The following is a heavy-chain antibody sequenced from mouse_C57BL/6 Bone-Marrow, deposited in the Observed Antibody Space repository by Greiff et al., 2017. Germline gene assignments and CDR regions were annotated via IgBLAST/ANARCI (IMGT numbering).Heavy chain of an antibody. CDR1: GFTFSSYA. Sequence: EVKLVESGGGLVKPGGSLKLSCAASGFTFSSYAMSWVRQTPEKRLEWVATISDGGSYTYYPDNVQGRFTISRDNAKNNLFLQKSHLKSDDTAMYYCARRYDYDVYAMDYWGQGTSVTVSS. D-gene: IGHD2-4*01. CDR3: ARRYDYDVYAMDY. J-gene: IGHJ4*01. CDR2: ISDGGSYT. V-gene: IGHV5-4*03.